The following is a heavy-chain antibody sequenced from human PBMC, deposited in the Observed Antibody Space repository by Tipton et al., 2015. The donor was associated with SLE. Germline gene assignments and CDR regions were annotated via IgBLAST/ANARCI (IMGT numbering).Heavy chain of an antibody. CDR2: LYTSGRT. J-gene: IGHJ4*02. CDR1: GGSIGSGSNY. D-gene: IGHD2-21*01. Sequence: TLSLTCTVSGGSIGSGSNYWSWIRQPAGKGLEWIGRLYTSGRTNYNPSLKTRVAISVDTSRNQFSLKLSSVTAADTAVYYCAREGQSNSEGSFDFWGQGTLVTVSS. CDR3: AREGQSNSEGSFDF. V-gene: IGHV4-61*02.